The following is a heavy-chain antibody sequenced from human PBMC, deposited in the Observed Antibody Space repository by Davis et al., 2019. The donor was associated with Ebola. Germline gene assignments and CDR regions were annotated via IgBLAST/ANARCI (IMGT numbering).Heavy chain of an antibody. CDR1: GLTFDAYA. J-gene: IGHJ4*02. D-gene: IGHD3-10*01. V-gene: IGHV3-9*01. CDR3: ATDKVMGSGSCDN. CDR2: ITLNSGTT. Sequence: PGGSLRLSCATSGLTFDAYAMHWFRQAPGKGLEWVSGITLNSGTTAYADSVKGRFTISRDNVKNTLSPQLNSLRPDDTAVYYCATDKVMGSGSCDNWGQGTLVTVSS.